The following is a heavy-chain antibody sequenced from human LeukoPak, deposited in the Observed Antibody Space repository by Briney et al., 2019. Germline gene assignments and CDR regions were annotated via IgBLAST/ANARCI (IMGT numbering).Heavy chain of an antibody. J-gene: IGHJ4*02. CDR2: VSGSGGST. D-gene: IGHD6-13*01. Sequence: PGRSLRLSXAASGFSFGDYAMHWVRQAPGKGLEWVAGVSGSGGSTYYADSVKGRFTISRDNSKNTLYLRMNSLRAEDTAVYYCAKDPRYSSSWYDYWGQGTLVTVSS. CDR3: AKDPRYSSSWYDY. CDR1: GFSFGDYA. V-gene: IGHV3-23*01.